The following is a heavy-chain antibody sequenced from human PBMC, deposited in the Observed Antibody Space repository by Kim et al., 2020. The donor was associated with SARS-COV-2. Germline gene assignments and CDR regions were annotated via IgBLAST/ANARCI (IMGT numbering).Heavy chain of an antibody. CDR3: ARGPYYYGSGSYYTGFDY. Sequence: GGSLRLSCAASGFTVSSNYMSWVRQAPGKGLEWVSVIYSGGSTYYADSVKGRFTISRDNSKNTLYLQMNSLRAEDTAVYYCARGPYYYGSGSYYTGFDYWGQGTLVTVSS. CDR1: GFTVSSNY. J-gene: IGHJ4*02. V-gene: IGHV3-53*01. CDR2: IYSGGST. D-gene: IGHD3-10*01.